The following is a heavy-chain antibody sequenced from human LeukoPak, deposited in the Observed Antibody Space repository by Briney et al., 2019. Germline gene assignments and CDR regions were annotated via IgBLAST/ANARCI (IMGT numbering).Heavy chain of an antibody. CDR3: ARDSTGWQADSFDI. J-gene: IGHJ3*02. Sequence: PGGSLRLSCAASGFTFSSYEMSWVRQAPGKGLEGVADIKQDGGETYYADFVRGRFTISRDNGKNSLYLQMNSLRVEDTAVYFCARDSTGWQADSFDIWGQGTKVTVSA. CDR2: IKQDGGET. D-gene: IGHD2-8*02. CDR1: GFTFSSYE. V-gene: IGHV3-7*01.